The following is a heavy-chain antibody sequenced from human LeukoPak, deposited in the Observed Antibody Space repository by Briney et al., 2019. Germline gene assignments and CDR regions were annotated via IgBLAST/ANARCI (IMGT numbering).Heavy chain of an antibody. CDR3: ARDFYYYDSSGYYLNAFDI. Sequence: ASVKVSCKASGYTFTSYYMHWVRQAPGQGLEWIGIINPSGGSTSYAQKFQGRVTITADKSTSTAYMELSSLRSEDTVVYYCARDFYYYDSSGYYLNAFDIWGQGTMVTVSS. CDR1: GYTFTSYY. D-gene: IGHD3-22*01. V-gene: IGHV1-46*01. CDR2: INPSGGST. J-gene: IGHJ3*02.